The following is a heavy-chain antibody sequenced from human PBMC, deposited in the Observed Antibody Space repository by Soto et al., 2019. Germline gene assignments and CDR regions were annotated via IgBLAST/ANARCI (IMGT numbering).Heavy chain of an antibody. CDR1: GGSISSSSYY. D-gene: IGHD5-12*01. V-gene: IGHV4-39*01. J-gene: IGHJ4*02. CDR2: IYYSGST. CDR3: ARHVRNAGEMATNGY. Sequence: SETLSLTCTVSGGSISSSSYYWGWIRQPPGKGLEWIGSIYYSGSTYYNPSLKSRVTISVDTSKNQFSLKLSSVTAADTAVYYCARHVRNAGEMATNGYWGQGTLVTVS.